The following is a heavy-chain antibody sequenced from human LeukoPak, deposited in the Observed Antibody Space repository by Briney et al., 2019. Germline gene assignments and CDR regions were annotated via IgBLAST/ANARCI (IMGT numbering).Heavy chain of an antibody. D-gene: IGHD3-3*01. CDR1: GGSISSYY. J-gene: IGHJ6*02. CDR2: IYYSGST. CDR3: ARNDPFTISLRDYYGMDV. V-gene: IGHV4-59*01. Sequence: PSETLSLTCNASGGSISSYYWSWIRQPPGKGLEWIGYIYYSGSTNYNLSLKSRVTISVDTSKNQFSLRLSSVTAADTAVYYCARNDPFTISLRDYYGMDVWGQGTTVTVSS.